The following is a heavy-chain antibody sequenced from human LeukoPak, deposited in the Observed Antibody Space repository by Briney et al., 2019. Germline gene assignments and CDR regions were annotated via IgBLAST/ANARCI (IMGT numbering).Heavy chain of an antibody. J-gene: IGHJ4*02. CDR1: GFTFSSYA. V-gene: IGHV3-30-3*01. CDR3: ARDRGGPDSSIC. CDR2: ISYDGSNK. Sequence: PGGSLRLSCAASGFTFSSYAMSWVRQAPGKGLEWVAVISYDGSNKYYADSVKGRFTISRDNSKNTLYLQMNSLRAEDTAVYYCARDRGGPDSSICWGQGTLVTVSS. D-gene: IGHD3-22*01.